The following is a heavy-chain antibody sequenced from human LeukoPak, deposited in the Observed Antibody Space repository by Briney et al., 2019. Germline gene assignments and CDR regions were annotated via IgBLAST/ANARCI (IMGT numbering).Heavy chain of an antibody. J-gene: IGHJ4*02. V-gene: IGHV3-21*01. D-gene: IGHD5-12*01. CDR3: AREFMVATLTFDY. CDR1: GFTFSSYS. Sequence: PGGSLRLASAASGFTFSSYSMNWVRQAPGKGLEWVSSISSSSSYIYYADSVKGRFTISRDNAKNSLYLQMNSLRAEDTAVYYCAREFMVATLTFDYWGQGTLVTVSS. CDR2: ISSSSSYI.